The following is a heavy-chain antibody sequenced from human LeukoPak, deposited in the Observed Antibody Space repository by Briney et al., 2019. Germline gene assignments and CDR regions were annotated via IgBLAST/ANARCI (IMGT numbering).Heavy chain of an antibody. CDR1: GXSISSYY. D-gene: IGHD4-11*01. J-gene: IGHJ5*02. CDR2: IYTSGST. Sequence: SETLSLTCTVSGXSISSYYWSWIRQPAGKGLEWIGRIYTSGSTNYNPSLKSRVTMSVDTSKNHFSLKLSSVTAADTAVYYCARDPAHYSNWFDPWGQGTLVTVSS. CDR3: ARDPAHYSNWFDP. V-gene: IGHV4-4*07.